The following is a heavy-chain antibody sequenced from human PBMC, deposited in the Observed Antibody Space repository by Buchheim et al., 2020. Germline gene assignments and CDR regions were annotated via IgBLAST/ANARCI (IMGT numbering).Heavy chain of an antibody. J-gene: IGHJ2*01. D-gene: IGHD3-22*01. Sequence: QVQLQESGPGLVKPSQTLSLTCTVSGGSISSGGYYWSWIRQHPGKGLEWIGYIYYSGSTYYNPSLKSRVTISVDTSQNQFSLKLSSVTAADTAVYYCARANYYYDLAPPGLDWYFDLWGHGTL. V-gene: IGHV4-31*03. CDR1: GGSISSGGYY. CDR3: ARANYYYDLAPPGLDWYFDL. CDR2: IYYSGST.